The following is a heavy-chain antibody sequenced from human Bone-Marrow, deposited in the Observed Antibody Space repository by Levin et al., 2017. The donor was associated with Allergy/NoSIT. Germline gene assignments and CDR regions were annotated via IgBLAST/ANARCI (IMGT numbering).Heavy chain of an antibody. CDR2: ISSTGSFI. V-gene: IGHV3-21*01. CDR1: GFTFSPYS. J-gene: IGHJ5*02. Sequence: GSLRLSCAASGFTFSPYSMNWVRQAPGKGLAWVSSISSTGSFIYYRDSVKGRFTISRDNAKNSLYLEMNSLRAEDTAVYHCACEPERGKWFDPWGQGTLVTVSS. D-gene: IGHD7-27*01. CDR3: ACEPERGKWFDP.